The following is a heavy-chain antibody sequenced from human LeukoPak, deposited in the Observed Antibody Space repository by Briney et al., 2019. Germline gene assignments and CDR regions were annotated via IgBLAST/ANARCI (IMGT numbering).Heavy chain of an antibody. V-gene: IGHV4-31*03. CDR2: IYYSGST. CDR3: ARGVRSSSADYGMDV. CDR1: GGSISSGSYY. Sequence: PSETLSLTCTVSGGSISSGSYYWSWIRQHPGKGLEWIGYIYYSGSTYYNPSLKSRVTISVDTAKNQFSLKLSSVTAADTAVYFCARGVRSSSADYGMDVWGQGTTVTVSS. J-gene: IGHJ6*02. D-gene: IGHD6-19*01.